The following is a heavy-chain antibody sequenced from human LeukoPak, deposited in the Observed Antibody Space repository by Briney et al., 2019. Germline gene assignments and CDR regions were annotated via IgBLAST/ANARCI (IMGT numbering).Heavy chain of an antibody. CDR2: ISYDGSNK. CDR3: AKERIIIDY. J-gene: IGHJ4*02. V-gene: IGHV3-30*18. CDR1: GFTFSSYG. Sequence: PGRSLRLSCAASGFTFSSYGMHWVRQAPGKGLEWVAVISYDGSNKYYADSVKGRFTISRDNSKNTLYLQMNSLRAEDTAVYYCAKERIIIDYWGQGTLVTVSS.